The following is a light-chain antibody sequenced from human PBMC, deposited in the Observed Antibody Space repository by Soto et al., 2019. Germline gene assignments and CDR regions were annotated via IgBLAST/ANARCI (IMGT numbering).Light chain of an antibody. J-gene: IGLJ3*02. CDR2: EAT. CDR3: CAYAGSGTVV. CDR1: SSDIGSYNL. Sequence: QSVLTQPASVSGSPEQSITISCTGTSSDIGSYNLVSWYQQHPGKAPKVMIYEATKRPSGVSNRFSGSKSGNTASLTISGLQAEDGADYYCCAYAGSGTVVFGGGTKLTVL. V-gene: IGLV2-23*01.